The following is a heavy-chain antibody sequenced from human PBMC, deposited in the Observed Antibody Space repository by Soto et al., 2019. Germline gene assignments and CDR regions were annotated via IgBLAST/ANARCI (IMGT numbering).Heavy chain of an antibody. CDR3: SRDRGGSGANWFDP. CDR2: IYYSGST. CDR1: GGSISSGDYY. J-gene: IGHJ5*02. V-gene: IGHV4-30-4*01. Sequence: QVQLQESGPGLVKPSQTLSLTCTVSGGSISSGDYYWSWIRQPPGKGLEWIGYIYYSGSTYYNPSRESRLTRSLDTSKNQFSLKLSSGTAADTSVYYCSRDRGGSGANWFDPWGQGTLVTVSS. D-gene: IGHD3-10*01.